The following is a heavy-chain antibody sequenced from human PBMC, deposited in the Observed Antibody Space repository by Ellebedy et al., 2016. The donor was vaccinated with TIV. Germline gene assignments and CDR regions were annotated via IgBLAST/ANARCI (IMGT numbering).Heavy chain of an antibody. Sequence: ASVKVSCKASGYTFTSYYMHWVRQAPGQGLEWMGIINPSGGSTSYAQKFQGRVTMTADTSTNTAYMELRSLRSDDTAVYYCARDIWAGNWNFAYWGLGTLVSVAS. V-gene: IGHV1-46*01. D-gene: IGHD3/OR15-3a*01. CDR2: INPSGGST. CDR1: GYTFTSYY. CDR3: ARDIWAGNWNFAY. J-gene: IGHJ4*02.